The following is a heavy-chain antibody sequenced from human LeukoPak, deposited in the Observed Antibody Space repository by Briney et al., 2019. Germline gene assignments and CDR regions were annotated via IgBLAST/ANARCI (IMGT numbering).Heavy chain of an antibody. CDR2: ISGSGGST. CDR1: GFTFSSYA. V-gene: IGHV3-23*01. Sequence: GRSLRLSCAASGFTFSSYAMSWVRQAPGKGLEWVSAISGSGGSTYYADSVKGRFTISRDNSKNTLYLQMNSLRAEDTAVYYCAKDLWSVTDGLDYWGQGTLVTVSS. CDR3: AKDLWSVTDGLDY. J-gene: IGHJ4*02. D-gene: IGHD3/OR15-3a*01.